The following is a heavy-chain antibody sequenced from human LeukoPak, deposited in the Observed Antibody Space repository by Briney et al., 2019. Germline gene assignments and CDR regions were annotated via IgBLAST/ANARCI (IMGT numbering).Heavy chain of an antibody. D-gene: IGHD3-22*01. CDR3: ARGGGYYDSSGYHQTCPLDY. J-gene: IGHJ4*02. CDR2: ISAYNGNT. V-gene: IGHV1-18*01. Sequence: ASVKVSCKASGYTFTSYGISWVRQAPGQGLEWMGWISAYNGNTNYAQKLQGRVTMTTDTSTSTAYMELRSLRSDDTAVYYCARGGGYYDSSGYHQTCPLDYWGQGTLVTVSS. CDR1: GYTFTSYG.